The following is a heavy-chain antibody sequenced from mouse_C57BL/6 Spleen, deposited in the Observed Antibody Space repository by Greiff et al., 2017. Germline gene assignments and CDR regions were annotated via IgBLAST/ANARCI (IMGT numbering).Heavy chain of an antibody. CDR3: ARVRAYYCNYVDY. V-gene: IGHV1-53*01. CDR1: GYTFTSYW. Sequence: VKLQQPGTELVKPGASVKLSCKASGYTFTSYWMHWVKQRPGQGLEWIGNINPSSGGTNYTDNVKGKVTMSVDNASSTLYMQLSNLTSEDSAVYYCARVRAYYCNYVDYWGQGTTLTVSS. CDR2: INPSSGGT. J-gene: IGHJ2*01. D-gene: IGHD2-10*01.